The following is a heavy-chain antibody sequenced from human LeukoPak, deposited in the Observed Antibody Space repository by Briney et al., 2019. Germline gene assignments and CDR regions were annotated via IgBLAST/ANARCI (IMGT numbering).Heavy chain of an antibody. D-gene: IGHD3-10*01. J-gene: IGHJ4*02. CDR2: ISSSSSYT. Sequence: GGSLRLSCAASGFTFSDYYMSWIRQAPGKGLDWGSYISSSSSYTNYADSVKGRFTISRDNAKNSLYLKMNSLRAEDTAVYYCARIGSAYGSGSYYLHFDYWGQGTLVTVSS. CDR3: ARIGSAYGSGSYYLHFDY. CDR1: GFTFSDYY. V-gene: IGHV3-11*03.